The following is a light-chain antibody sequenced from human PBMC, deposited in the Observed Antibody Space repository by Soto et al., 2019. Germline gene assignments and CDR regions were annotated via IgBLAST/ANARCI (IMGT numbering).Light chain of an antibody. CDR1: QNVSSN. Sequence: EIVMTQSPATLSVSPGERATLSCRASQNVSSNLAWYQQKPGQAPRLLIYGASTRATGIPARFSGSGSGTEFTLTIGSLQSEDFAVYYCQQYHDWPRTFGQGTKVEIK. V-gene: IGKV3-15*01. J-gene: IGKJ1*01. CDR3: QQYHDWPRT. CDR2: GAS.